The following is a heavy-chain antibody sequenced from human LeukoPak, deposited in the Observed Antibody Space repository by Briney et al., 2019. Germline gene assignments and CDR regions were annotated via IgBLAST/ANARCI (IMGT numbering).Heavy chain of an antibody. CDR2: INSDGSIT. D-gene: IGHD6-13*01. CDR1: GFTFTTYW. V-gene: IGHV3-74*01. CDR3: AREGGSSWYYGY. J-gene: IGHJ4*02. Sequence: PGGSLRLSCAASGFTFTTYWMHWVRQAPGKGLVWVSHINSDGSITSYADSVKGRFTISRDNAKNTLYLQMNSLRAEDTAVYYCAREGGSSWYYGYWGQGTLVTVSS.